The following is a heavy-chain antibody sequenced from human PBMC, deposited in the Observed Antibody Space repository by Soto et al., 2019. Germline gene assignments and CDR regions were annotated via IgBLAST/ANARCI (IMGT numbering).Heavy chain of an antibody. Sequence: SDTLSLTCTVSGGSISSSSYYWGWIRQPPGKGLEWIGSIYYSGSTYYNPSLKSRVTISVDTSKNQFSLKLSPVTAADTAVYYCARHFGSGWYLSPIDYWGQGTQVTVSS. D-gene: IGHD6-19*01. CDR2: IYYSGST. V-gene: IGHV4-39*01. CDR1: GGSISSSSYY. CDR3: ARHFGSGWYLSPIDY. J-gene: IGHJ4*02.